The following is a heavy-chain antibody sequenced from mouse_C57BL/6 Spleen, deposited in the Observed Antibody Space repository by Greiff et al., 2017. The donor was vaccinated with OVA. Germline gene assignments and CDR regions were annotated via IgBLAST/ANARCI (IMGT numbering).Heavy chain of an antibody. J-gene: IGHJ4*01. CDR3: RYGNYAMDY. CDR1: GFNIKDDY. D-gene: IGHD2-1*01. V-gene: IGHV14-4*01. Sequence: VQLKESGAELVRPGASVKLSCTASGFNIKDDYMHWVKQRPEQGLEWIGWIDPENGDTEYASKFQGKATITADTSSNTAYLQLSSLTSEDTAVYYCRYGNYAMDYWGQGTSVTVSS. CDR2: IDPENGDT.